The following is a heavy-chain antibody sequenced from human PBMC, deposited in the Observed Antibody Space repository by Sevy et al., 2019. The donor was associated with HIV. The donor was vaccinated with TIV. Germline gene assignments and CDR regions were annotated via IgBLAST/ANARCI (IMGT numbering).Heavy chain of an antibody. D-gene: IGHD2-8*01. CDR2: LSFGCGEI. Sequence: GGSLRLSCAASGFTFSKYSMSWVRQPPGKGLEWVSTLSFGCGEINHADSVKGRFTISRDNSKNSLYLQMNNLLAEDTAVYYCAREGCTKPQDYWGQGTLVTVSS. V-gene: IGHV3-23*01. J-gene: IGHJ4*02. CDR3: AREGCTKPQDY. CDR1: GFTFSKYS.